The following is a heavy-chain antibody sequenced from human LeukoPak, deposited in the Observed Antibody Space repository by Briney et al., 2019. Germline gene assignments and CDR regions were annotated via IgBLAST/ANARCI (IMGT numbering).Heavy chain of an antibody. V-gene: IGHV1-69*01. Sequence: SVKVSCKASGGTFSSYAISWVRQAPGQGLEWMGGIIPIFGTANYAQKFQGRVTITADESTSTAYMELSSLRSEDTAIYYCARHSLPGTTPFDYWGQGTLVTVSS. J-gene: IGHJ4*02. D-gene: IGHD1-1*01. CDR2: IIPIFGTA. CDR3: ARHSLPGTTPFDY. CDR1: GGTFSSYA.